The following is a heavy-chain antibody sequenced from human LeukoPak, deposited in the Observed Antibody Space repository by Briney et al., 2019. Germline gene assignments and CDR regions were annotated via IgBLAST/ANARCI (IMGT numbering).Heavy chain of an antibody. V-gene: IGHV4-61*05. Sequence: SETLSLTCTVSGGSISSSSYYWGWIRQPPGKGLEWIGFISNSGSTNYNPSLKSRVTMSVDMSKNRFFLNLSSVTAADTALYYCARGGYSYDYLGQGTLVTVSS. J-gene: IGHJ4*02. CDR2: ISNSGST. CDR1: GGSISSSSYY. CDR3: ARGGYSYDY. D-gene: IGHD5-18*01.